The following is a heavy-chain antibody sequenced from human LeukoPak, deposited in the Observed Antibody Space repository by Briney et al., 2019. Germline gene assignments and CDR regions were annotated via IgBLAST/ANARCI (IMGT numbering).Heavy chain of an antibody. J-gene: IGHJ5*02. D-gene: IGHD4-17*01. V-gene: IGHV3-7*01. CDR3: ARAPGEGWFDP. CDR1: GFTFSSYW. Sequence: GGSLRLSCAASGFTFSSYWMSWVRQAPGKGLEWVASIKQDGSEKYYVDSVKGRFTISRDNAKNSLYLQTNSLRAEDTALYYCARAPGEGWFDPWGQGTLVTVSS. CDR2: IKQDGSEK.